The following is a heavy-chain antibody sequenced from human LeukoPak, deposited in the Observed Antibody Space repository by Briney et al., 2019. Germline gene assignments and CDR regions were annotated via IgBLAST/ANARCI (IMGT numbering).Heavy chain of an antibody. D-gene: IGHD1-26*01. CDR2: INVDGSST. CDR1: GFTFNTYW. V-gene: IGHV3-74*01. CDR3: ASGGLAYYWFDY. Sequence: GGSLRLSCAASGFTFNTYWMHWVRQAPGKGLMWVSRINVDGSSTTYADPVKGRFTISRDNAKNTLYLQMNSLRAEGTAVYYCASGGLAYYWFDYWGQGTLVTVSS. J-gene: IGHJ4*02.